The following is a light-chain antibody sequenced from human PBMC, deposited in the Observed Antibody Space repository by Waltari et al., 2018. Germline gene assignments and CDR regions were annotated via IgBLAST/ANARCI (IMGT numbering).Light chain of an antibody. V-gene: IGKV3-11*01. CDR2: EAS. CDR1: QSVSSY. CDR3: QQRSNWVFT. J-gene: IGKJ3*01. Sequence: EIVLTQSPAPLSLSPGERATLSCRASQSVSSYLAWYQQEPGQAPRLLIYEASNRATGIPARFSGSGSGTDFTLTISSLEPEDFAVYYCQQRSNWVFTFGPGTKVDIK.